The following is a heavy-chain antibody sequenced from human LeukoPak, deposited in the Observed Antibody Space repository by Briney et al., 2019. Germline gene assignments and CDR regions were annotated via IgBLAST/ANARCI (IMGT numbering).Heavy chain of an antibody. CDR2: ISSSSSYI. CDR1: GFTFSSYS. Sequence: GGSLRLSCAASGFTFSSYSMNWVRQAPGKGLEWVSSISSSSSYIYYADSVKGRFTISRDNAKNSLYLQMNSLRAEDTAVYYCARGIRGVRGVMPLEFDYWGQGTLITVSS. D-gene: IGHD3-10*01. J-gene: IGHJ4*02. CDR3: ARGIRGVRGVMPLEFDY. V-gene: IGHV3-21*01.